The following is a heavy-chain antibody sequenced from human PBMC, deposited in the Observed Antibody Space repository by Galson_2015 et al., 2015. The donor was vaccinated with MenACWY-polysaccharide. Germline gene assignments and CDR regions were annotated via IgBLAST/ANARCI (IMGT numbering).Heavy chain of an antibody. J-gene: IGHJ5*02. V-gene: IGHV4-39*07. CDR2: IYDSGTT. CDR1: GGSISRTSPY. CDR3: ARDSHYYGSGSYGWFDP. D-gene: IGHD3-10*01. Sequence: LSLTCTVSGGSISRTSPYWAWIRQPPGKGLEWIGSIYDSGTTYYNPSLKSRVTISVDTSKNQFSLNVTSVTAADTAVYFCARDSHYYGSGSYGWFDPWGQGILVPVSS.